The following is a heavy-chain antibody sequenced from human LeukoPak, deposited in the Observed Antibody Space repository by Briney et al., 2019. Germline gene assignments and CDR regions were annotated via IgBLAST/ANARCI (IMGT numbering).Heavy chain of an antibody. Sequence: GSLRLSCAAPGFTFSSYAMSWVRQAPGKGLEWVSAISGSGGSTYYADSVKGRFTISRDNSKNTLYLQMNSLRAEDTAVYYCAKDYGSGSLLGSYDAFDIWGQGTMVTVSS. V-gene: IGHV3-23*01. J-gene: IGHJ3*02. D-gene: IGHD3-10*01. CDR3: AKDYGSGSLLGSYDAFDI. CDR2: ISGSGGST. CDR1: GFTFSSYA.